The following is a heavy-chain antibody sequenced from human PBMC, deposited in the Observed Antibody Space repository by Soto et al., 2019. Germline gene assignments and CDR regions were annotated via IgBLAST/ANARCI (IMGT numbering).Heavy chain of an antibody. CDR1: GGTFSSYA. J-gene: IGHJ6*02. Sequence: SVKVSCKASGGTFSSYAISWVRQAPGQGLEWMGGIIPIFGTANYAQKFQGRVTITADESTSTAYMELSSLRSEDTAVYYCARGQYNWNDGTEYGMDVWGQGTTVTVS. D-gene: IGHD1-20*01. CDR2: IIPIFGTA. CDR3: ARGQYNWNDGTEYGMDV. V-gene: IGHV1-69*13.